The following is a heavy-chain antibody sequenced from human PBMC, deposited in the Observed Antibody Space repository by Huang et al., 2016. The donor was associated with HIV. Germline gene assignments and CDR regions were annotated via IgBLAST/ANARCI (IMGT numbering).Heavy chain of an antibody. CDR1: GFTFSSYG. D-gene: IGHD6-13*01. CDR3: AKGGSAAAVLDF. J-gene: IGHJ4*02. V-gene: IGHV3-30*18. Sequence: QVQLVESGGGVVQPGRSLRISCAAFGFTFSSYGMHWVRQAPGKGLEWLAVISYDAKTKYYADSVKGRFSISRDNSKTTVYLQLNSLRLEDTAVYYCAKGGSAAAVLDFWGQGTLVTVSS. CDR2: ISYDAKTK.